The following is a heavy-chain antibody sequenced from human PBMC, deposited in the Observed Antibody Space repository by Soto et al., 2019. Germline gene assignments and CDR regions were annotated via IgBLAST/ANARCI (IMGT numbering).Heavy chain of an antibody. CDR1: GDSFSQYG. J-gene: IGHJ3*02. Sequence: ASVKVSCKASGDSFSQYGISWVRQAPGQGLEWMGWINPNSGGTNYAQKFQGWVTMTRDTSISTAYMELSRLRSDDTAVYYCARVARGSDAFDIWGQGTMVTVSS. CDR3: ARVARGSDAFDI. CDR2: INPNSGGT. D-gene: IGHD2-15*01. V-gene: IGHV1-2*04.